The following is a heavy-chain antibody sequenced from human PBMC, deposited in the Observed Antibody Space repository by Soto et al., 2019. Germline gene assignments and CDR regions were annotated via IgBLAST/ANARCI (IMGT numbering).Heavy chain of an antibody. J-gene: IGHJ3*01. V-gene: IGHV3-74*01. CDR3: ASSLPGTYGAFDL. Sequence: EVQLVDSGGGLVQPGGSLRLSCAASELTFRSYWMHWVRQSPGKGLVWVSRISGDGSSTNYADSVKGRFTISRGNAKNTVYLQIDSLRAEDTAVYYCASSLPGTYGAFDLWGQGTMVTVSS. CDR1: ELTFRSYW. D-gene: IGHD1-7*01. CDR2: ISGDGSST.